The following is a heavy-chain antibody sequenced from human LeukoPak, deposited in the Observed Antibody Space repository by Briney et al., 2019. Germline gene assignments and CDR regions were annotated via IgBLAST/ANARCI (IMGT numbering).Heavy chain of an antibody. CDR3: ARRTKGYSNYFYFDC. CDR2: INHSGST. Sequence: PSETLSLTCAVYGGSFSGYYWSWIRQPPGKGLEWIGEINHSGSTNYNPSLKSRVTISVDTSKNQFSLKLSSVTAADTAVYYCARRTKGYSNYFYFDCWGQGTLVTVSS. D-gene: IGHD4-11*01. CDR1: GGSFSGYY. J-gene: IGHJ4*02. V-gene: IGHV4-34*01.